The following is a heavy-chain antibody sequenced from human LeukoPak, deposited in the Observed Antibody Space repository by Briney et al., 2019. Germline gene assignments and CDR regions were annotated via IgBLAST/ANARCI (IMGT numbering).Heavy chain of an antibody. V-gene: IGHV3-30*18. CDR1: GFTFSSYG. D-gene: IGHD2-15*01. J-gene: IGHJ4*02. CDR2: ISYDGSNK. Sequence: GGSLRLSCAASGFTFSSYGMHWVRQAPGKGLEWVAVISYDGSNKYYADSVKGRFTISRDNSKNTLYLQMNSLRAEDTAVYYRAKDIGISPHDYWGQGTLVTVSS. CDR3: AKDIGISPHDY.